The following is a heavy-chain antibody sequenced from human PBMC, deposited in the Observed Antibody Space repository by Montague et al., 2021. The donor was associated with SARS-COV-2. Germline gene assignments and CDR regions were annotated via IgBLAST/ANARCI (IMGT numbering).Heavy chain of an antibody. J-gene: IGHJ6*02. CDR1: GGSISRSTSS. D-gene: IGHD6-13*01. CDR2: IAYTGST. V-gene: IGHV4-39*01. CDR3: ARLPLVSSWSRAAGYYYYGMDV. Sequence: SETLSPTCTVSGGSISRSTSSWAWIRQPPGKGLEWIGSIAYTGSTYYNRCLKSRVTISVDTSRNQFSLRLSSVTAADTSAYYCARLPLVSSWSRAAGYYYYGMDVWGQGTTVTVSS.